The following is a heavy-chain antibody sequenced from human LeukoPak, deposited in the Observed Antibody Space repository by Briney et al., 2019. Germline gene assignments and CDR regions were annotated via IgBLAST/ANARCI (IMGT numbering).Heavy chain of an antibody. V-gene: IGHV3-30-3*01. J-gene: IGHJ5*02. D-gene: IGHD2-2*01. Sequence: GGSLRLSCAASGFTFSSYAMHWVRQAPGKGLEWVAVISYDGSNKYYADSVKGRFTISRDNSKNTLYLQMNSLRAEDTAVYYRARDRSTSRWGWFDPWGQGTLVTVSS. CDR3: ARDRSTSRWGWFDP. CDR1: GFTFSSYA. CDR2: ISYDGSNK.